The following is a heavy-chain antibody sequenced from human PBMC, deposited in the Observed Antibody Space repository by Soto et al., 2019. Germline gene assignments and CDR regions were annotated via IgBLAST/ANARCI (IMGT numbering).Heavy chain of an antibody. CDR1: GFTFSSYA. CDR2: ISTNGGST. CDR3: VKGEYYYDSSGYYPFDY. Sequence: SGGSLRLSCSASGFTFSSYAMHWVRQAPGKGLEYVSSISTNGGSTHYADSVKGRFTISRDNSKNTQYLQMSSLRADDTAVYYCVKGEYYYDSSGYYPFDYWGQGTLVTVSS. J-gene: IGHJ4*02. D-gene: IGHD3-22*01. V-gene: IGHV3-64D*06.